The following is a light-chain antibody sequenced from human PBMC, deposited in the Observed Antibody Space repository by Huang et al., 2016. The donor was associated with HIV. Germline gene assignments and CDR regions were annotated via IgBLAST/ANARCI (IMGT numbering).Light chain of an antibody. CDR1: QSISSW. V-gene: IGKV1-5*01. Sequence: DIQMTQSPSTLSASVGDRVTITCRASQSISSWLAWFQHKPGKAPKLLIFDASSLESGVPSRFSCSGSGTEFTLTISSLQPDDFATYYCQHYNSYPYTFGQGTKLEIK. J-gene: IGKJ2*01. CDR3: QHYNSYPYT. CDR2: DAS.